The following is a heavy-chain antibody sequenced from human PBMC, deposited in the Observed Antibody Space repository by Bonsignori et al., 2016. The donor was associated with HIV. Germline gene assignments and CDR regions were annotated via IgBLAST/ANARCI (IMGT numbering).Heavy chain of an antibody. J-gene: IGHJ3*02. Sequence: GGSLRLSCAASGFTFSSYWMSWVRQAPGKGLEWVANIKQDGSEKYYVDSVKGRFTISRDNAKNSLYLQMNSLRAEDTAVYYCAREWIQLWGDAFDIWGQGTMVTVSS. CDR1: GFTFSSYW. CDR2: IKQDGSEK. CDR3: AREWIQLWGDAFDI. V-gene: IGHV3-7*03. D-gene: IGHD5-18*01.